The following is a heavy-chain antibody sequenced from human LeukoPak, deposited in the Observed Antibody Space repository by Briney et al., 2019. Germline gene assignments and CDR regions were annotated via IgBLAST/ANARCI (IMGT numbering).Heavy chain of an antibody. CDR1: GFTVSTNY. D-gene: IGHD3-10*01. CDR3: ALDCCTGSRFDH. Sequence: GESLRLSCAVSGFTVSTNYMGWVRQAPGKGLEWVTGIHRDGSTYYADSVKGRFTVSRDTSRNILYLQMNSLRVEDTALCYCALDCCTGSRFDHWGQGTLVTVPS. J-gene: IGHJ4*02. V-gene: IGHV3-53*01. CDR2: IHRDGST.